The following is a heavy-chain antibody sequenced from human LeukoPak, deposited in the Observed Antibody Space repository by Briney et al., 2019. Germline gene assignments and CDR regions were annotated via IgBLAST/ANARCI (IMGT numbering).Heavy chain of an antibody. D-gene: IGHD2-15*01. J-gene: IGHJ4*02. Sequence: ASVKVSCKASGYTFTSYAIHWVRQAPGQGLEWMGWITPSGGTNYPQKFQGRVAITWDTSITTAYMDLSRLTSDDTAVYYCAKDLFGPLHPIDWGQGTLVTVSS. V-gene: IGHV1-2*02. CDR3: AKDLFGPLHPID. CDR1: GYTFTSYA. CDR2: ITPSGGT.